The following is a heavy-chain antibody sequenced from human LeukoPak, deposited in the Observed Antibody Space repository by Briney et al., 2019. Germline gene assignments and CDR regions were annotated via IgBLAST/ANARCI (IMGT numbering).Heavy chain of an antibody. CDR2: ISSSSSTI. J-gene: IGHJ4*02. CDR3: VRQAGRAGGQ. CDR1: GFTFSSYS. Sequence: GGPLRLSCAASGFTFSSYSMNWVRQAPGKGLEWVSYISSSSSTIYYADSVKGRFTISRDNAKNLLHLQMNSLRVEDTAVYHCVRQAGRAGGQWGQGTLIAVSS. V-gene: IGHV3-48*04. D-gene: IGHD3-10*01.